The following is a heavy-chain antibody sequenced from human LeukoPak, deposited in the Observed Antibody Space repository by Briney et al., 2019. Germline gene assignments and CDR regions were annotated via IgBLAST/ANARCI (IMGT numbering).Heavy chain of an antibody. CDR1: GYTFTGYY. CDR3: ASSDAVVVVVAANGDAFDI. Sequence: ASVKVSCKASGYTFTGYYVHWVRQAPGQGLEWMGWINPNSGGTNYAQKFQGRVTMTRDTSISTAYMELSRLRSDDTAVYYCASSDAVVVVVAANGDAFDIWGQGTMVTVSS. V-gene: IGHV1-2*02. J-gene: IGHJ3*02. D-gene: IGHD2-15*01. CDR2: INPNSGGT.